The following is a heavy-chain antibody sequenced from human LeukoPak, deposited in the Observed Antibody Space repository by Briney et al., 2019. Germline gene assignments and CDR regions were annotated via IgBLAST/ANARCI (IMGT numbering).Heavy chain of an antibody. D-gene: IGHD5-18*01. Sequence: PGGSLRLSCAASGFTFSSYSMNWVGQAPGKGLEWVSYISSSSTIYYADSVKGRFTISRDNAKNSLYLQMNSLRAEDTAVYYCAHSLVDYWGQGTLVTVPS. J-gene: IGHJ4*02. CDR3: AHSLVDY. V-gene: IGHV3-48*01. CDR1: GFTFSSYS. CDR2: ISSSSTI.